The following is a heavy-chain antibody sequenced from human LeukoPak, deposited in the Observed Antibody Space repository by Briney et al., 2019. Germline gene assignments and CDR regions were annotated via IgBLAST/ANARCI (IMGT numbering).Heavy chain of an antibody. V-gene: IGHV4-39*01. CDR1: GFXFSNYE. J-gene: IGHJ4*02. CDR3: ASRPAYKESGDRDY. Sequence: PGGSLRLSCAASGFXFSNYEMNWVRQPPGKGLEWIGSIYYRGSSYYNPSLKSRITLSVDTSKNQFSLKVSTVTAADTAVYYCASRPAYKESGDRDYWGQGTLVTVSS. CDR2: IYYRGSS. D-gene: IGHD1-26*01.